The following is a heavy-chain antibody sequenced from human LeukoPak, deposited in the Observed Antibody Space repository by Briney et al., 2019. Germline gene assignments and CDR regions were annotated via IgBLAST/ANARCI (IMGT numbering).Heavy chain of an antibody. CDR3: ARGPPNWGMVGY. CDR1: GYTFTSFD. V-gene: IGHV1-8*01. J-gene: IGHJ4*02. CDR2: MKSNNGHT. Sequence: ASVKVSCKASGYTFTSFDFNWARQATGQGLEWMGWMKSNNGHTGYAQKFQGRVTMTRDTSISTAYMELSSLTFEDTAVYYCARGPPNWGMVGYWGQGTLVTVSS. D-gene: IGHD7-27*01.